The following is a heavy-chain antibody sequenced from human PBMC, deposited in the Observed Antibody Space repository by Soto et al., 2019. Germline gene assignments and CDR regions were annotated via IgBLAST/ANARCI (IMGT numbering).Heavy chain of an antibody. Sequence: QVQLVQSGAEVKKPGSSVKVSCKASGGTFSSYAISWVRQAPGQGLEWMGGIIPIFGTANYAQKFQGRVTITADESTSPAYMERSSLRSEDTAVDYCAYSSGDQTYYFDYWGQGTLVTVSS. V-gene: IGHV1-69*12. D-gene: IGHD3-22*01. CDR2: IIPIFGTA. CDR3: AYSSGDQTYYFDY. J-gene: IGHJ4*02. CDR1: GGTFSSYA.